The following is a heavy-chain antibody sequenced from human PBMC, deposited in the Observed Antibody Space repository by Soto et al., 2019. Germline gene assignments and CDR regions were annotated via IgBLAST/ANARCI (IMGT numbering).Heavy chain of an antibody. CDR2: LYSGGST. CDR1: GLTVSSNY. D-gene: IGHD3-10*01. Sequence: EVQLVETGGGLIQPGGSLRLSCAASGLTVSSNYMNWVRQAPGKGLEWVSVLYSGGSTHYAGYVKGRFIISRENSKNTLYLQRNSLRVEDTAVYYCARDRPGDEGDGFDIWGHGTMVTVSS. J-gene: IGHJ3*02. CDR3: ARDRPGDEGDGFDI. V-gene: IGHV3-53*02.